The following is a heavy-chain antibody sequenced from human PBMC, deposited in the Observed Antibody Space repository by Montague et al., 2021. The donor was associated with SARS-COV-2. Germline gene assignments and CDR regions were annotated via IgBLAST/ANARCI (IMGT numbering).Heavy chain of an antibody. Sequence: SETLSLTCTVSGGSISSSSYYWGWIRQPPGKGLEWIGSIYYSGSTYYNPSLKGRVTISVDTSKNQFSLKLSSVTAADTAVYYCAGPGPSVDPRTNWFDPWGQGTLVTVSS. J-gene: IGHJ5*02. CDR3: AGPGPSVDPRTNWFDP. CDR1: GGSISSSSYY. D-gene: IGHD4-23*01. CDR2: IYYSGST. V-gene: IGHV4-39*01.